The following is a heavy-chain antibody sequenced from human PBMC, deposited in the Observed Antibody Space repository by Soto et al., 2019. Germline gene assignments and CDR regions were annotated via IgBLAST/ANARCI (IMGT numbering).Heavy chain of an antibody. CDR1: GGSFSGYY. CDR3: ARGGLYNWKDRNYRMDV. V-gene: IGHV4-34*01. CDR2: INHSGST. Sequence: SETLSLTCAVYGGSFSGYYWSWIRQPPGKGLEWIGEINHSGSTNYNPSLKSRVTISVDTSKNQFSLKVSSVTAADTAVYYCARGGLYNWKDRNYRMDVWGQGTTVTAP. D-gene: IGHD1-20*01. J-gene: IGHJ6*02.